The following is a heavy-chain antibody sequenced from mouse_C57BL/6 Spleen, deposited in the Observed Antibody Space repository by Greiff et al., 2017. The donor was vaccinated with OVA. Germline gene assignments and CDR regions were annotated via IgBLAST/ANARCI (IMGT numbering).Heavy chain of an antibody. CDR3: ARQSDGYYGDYAMDY. CDR2: INPNNGGT. D-gene: IGHD2-3*01. Sequence: EVKLQESGPELVKPGASVKIPCKASGYTFTDYNMDWVKQSHGKSLEWIGDINPNNGGTIYNQKFKGKATLTVDKSSSTAYMELRSLTSGDTAVYYCARQSDGYYGDYAMDYWGQGASVTVSS. J-gene: IGHJ4*01. CDR1: GYTFTDYN. V-gene: IGHV1-18*01.